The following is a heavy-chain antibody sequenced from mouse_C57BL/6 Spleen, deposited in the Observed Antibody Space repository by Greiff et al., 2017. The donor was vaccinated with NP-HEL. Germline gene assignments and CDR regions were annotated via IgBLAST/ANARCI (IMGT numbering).Heavy chain of an antibody. J-gene: IGHJ4*01. V-gene: IGHV1-69*01. Sequence: VHVKQPGAELVMPGASVKLSCKASGYTFTSYWMHWVKQRPGQGLEWIGEIDPSDSYTNYNQKFKGKSTLTVDKSSSTAYMQLSSLTSEDSAVYYCARYGYYAYYAMDYWGQGTSVTVSS. D-gene: IGHD2-3*01. CDR3: ARYGYYAYYAMDY. CDR1: GYTFTSYW. CDR2: IDPSDSYT.